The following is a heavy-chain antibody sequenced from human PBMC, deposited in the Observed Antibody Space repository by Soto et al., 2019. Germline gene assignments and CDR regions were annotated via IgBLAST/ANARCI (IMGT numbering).Heavy chain of an antibody. J-gene: IGHJ4*02. CDR1: GFAFSDYY. Sequence: QVQLVESGGGLVKPGGSLRLSCAASGFAFSDYYMNWIRQAPGKGLEWVSYISTSSYKSYADSVKGRFTISRDNAKNSLYLQMNSLRAEDTAVYYCARDRVAAADTQGYWGQGTLVTVSS. CDR2: ISTSSYK. V-gene: IGHV3-11*05. CDR3: ARDRVAAADTQGY. D-gene: IGHD6-13*01.